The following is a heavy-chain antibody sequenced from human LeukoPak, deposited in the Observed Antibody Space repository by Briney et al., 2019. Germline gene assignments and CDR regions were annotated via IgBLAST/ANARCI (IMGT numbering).Heavy chain of an antibody. CDR2: ISSSSSYI. CDR3: ARRPMTTVRRGLAFDI. V-gene: IGHV3-21*04. CDR1: GFTFSSYS. D-gene: IGHD4-17*01. Sequence: GGSLRLSCAASGFTFSSYSMNWVRQAPGKGLEWVSSISSSSSYIYYADSVKGRFTISRDNSKNTLYLQMNSLGAEDTAVYYCARRPMTTVRRGLAFDIWGQGTMVTVSS. J-gene: IGHJ3*02.